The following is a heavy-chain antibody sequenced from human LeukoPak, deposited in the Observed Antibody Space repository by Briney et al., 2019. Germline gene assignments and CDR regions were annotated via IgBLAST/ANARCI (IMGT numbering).Heavy chain of an antibody. CDR3: ARSLLMSTVASGAFDV. J-gene: IGHJ3*01. Sequence: SETLSLTCTVSGGSMSRYYWSWIRQPPGKGLEWIGYIYYTGTTNSFPSLKSRVTISVDTSKNQFSLNLSSVTAADTAVYYCARSLLMSTVASGAFDVWGQGTMVTVFS. CDR2: IYYTGTT. D-gene: IGHD4-23*01. V-gene: IGHV4-59*01. CDR1: GGSMSRYY.